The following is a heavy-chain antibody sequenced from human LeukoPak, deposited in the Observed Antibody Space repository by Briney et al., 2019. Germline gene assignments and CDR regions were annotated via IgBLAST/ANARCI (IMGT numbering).Heavy chain of an antibody. Sequence: ASVKVSCKASGYTFTGYYMHWVRQAPGQGLEWMGWINPNSGGTNYAQKFQGRVTMTRDTSISTAYMELSRLRSDDTAVYYCARDLSSGWLGPSDYWAREPWSPSPQ. J-gene: IGHJ4*02. CDR3: ARDLSSGWLGPSDY. D-gene: IGHD6-19*01. V-gene: IGHV1-2*02. CDR1: GYTFTGYY. CDR2: INPNSGGT.